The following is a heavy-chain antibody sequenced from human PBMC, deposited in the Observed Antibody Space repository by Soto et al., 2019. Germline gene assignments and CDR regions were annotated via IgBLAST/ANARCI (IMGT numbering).Heavy chain of an antibody. CDR3: AREDDILTGYIDY. J-gene: IGHJ4*02. Sequence: SETLSLTCAVYGGSFSDTYWNWFRQPPGKGLEWIGEINHNTNTIYNPSLTSRVTISVDTSKNHFSLKLTSVTAADTAVYYCAREDDILTGYIDYWGQGTLVTVSS. CDR1: GGSFSDTY. CDR2: INHNTNT. V-gene: IGHV4-34*01. D-gene: IGHD3-9*01.